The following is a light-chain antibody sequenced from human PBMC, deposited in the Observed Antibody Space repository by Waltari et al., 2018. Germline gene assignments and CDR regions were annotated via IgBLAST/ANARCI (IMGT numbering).Light chain of an antibody. CDR2: VAS. CDR3: QQSYTTAYT. Sequence: IQMTQSPSSLSASVGDRVTITCRASQSISSSLNWYQQIQGKAPKHLIYVASTLQSGVPSRFSGSGSGTDFSLTITSLQPEDFATYYCQQSYTTAYTFGQGTKLEIK. J-gene: IGKJ2*01. V-gene: IGKV1-39*01. CDR1: QSISSS.